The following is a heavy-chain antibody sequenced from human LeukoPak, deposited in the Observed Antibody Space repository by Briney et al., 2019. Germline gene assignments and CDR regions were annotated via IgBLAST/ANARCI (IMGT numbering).Heavy chain of an antibody. CDR1: GFTFSSYS. CDR3: ARDMGSSWYKTPMDY. Sequence: PGGSLRLSCAASGFTFSSYSMNWVRQAPGKGLEWVSSISSSSSYIYYADSVKGRFTISRDNAKNSLYLQMNSLRAEDTAVYYCARDMGSSWYKTPMDYWGQGTLVTVSS. J-gene: IGHJ4*02. V-gene: IGHV3-21*01. CDR2: ISSSSSYI. D-gene: IGHD6-13*01.